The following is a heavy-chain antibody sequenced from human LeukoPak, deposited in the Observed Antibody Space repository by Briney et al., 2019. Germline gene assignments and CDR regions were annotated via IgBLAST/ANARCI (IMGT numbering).Heavy chain of an antibody. J-gene: IGHJ4*02. Sequence: SETLSLTCSVSGGSISSSSYYWGWIRQPPGKGLEWIGSIYYSGSTYYNPSLKSRVTISVDTSKNQFSLKLSSVTAADTAVYYCARVRITMIVAWREFDYWGQGTLVTVSS. V-gene: IGHV4-39*07. D-gene: IGHD3-22*01. CDR3: ARVRITMIVAWREFDY. CDR2: IYYSGST. CDR1: GGSISSSSYY.